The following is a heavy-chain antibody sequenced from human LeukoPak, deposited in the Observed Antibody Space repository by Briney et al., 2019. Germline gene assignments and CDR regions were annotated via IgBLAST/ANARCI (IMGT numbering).Heavy chain of an antibody. Sequence: GGSLRLSCAASGFTFSDYYMSWIRQAPGKGLEWVSYISISGSTIYYADSVKGRFTISRDNAKNSLYLQMNSLRAEDTAVYYCAKDDIWFGEFEACFDYWGQGTLVTVSS. V-gene: IGHV3-11*01. CDR3: AKDDIWFGEFEACFDY. CDR2: ISISGSTI. CDR1: GFTFSDYY. J-gene: IGHJ4*02. D-gene: IGHD3-10*01.